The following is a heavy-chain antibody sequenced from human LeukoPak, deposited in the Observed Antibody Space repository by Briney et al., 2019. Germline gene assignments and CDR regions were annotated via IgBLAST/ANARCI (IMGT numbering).Heavy chain of an antibody. CDR3: ARESDLSNYDRTDY. CDR2: IYTSGST. V-gene: IGHV4-61*02. Sequence: SETLSLTCTVSGAPISSGNYYWSWIRQPAGKGLEWIGRIYTSGSTTYNPTLQSRVTISADTARNQVSLNMYSVTAADSAMYYCARESDLSNYDRTDYWGPGTLVTVSS. J-gene: IGHJ4*02. CDR1: GAPISSGNYY. D-gene: IGHD4/OR15-4a*01.